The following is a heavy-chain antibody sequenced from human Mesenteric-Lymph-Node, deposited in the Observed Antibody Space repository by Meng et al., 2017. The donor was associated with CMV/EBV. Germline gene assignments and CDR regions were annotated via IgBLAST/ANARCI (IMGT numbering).Heavy chain of an antibody. CDR3: ARDFWSSSWGTDAFDI. CDR1: GFTFGDYS. CDR2: ISSSSSYI. V-gene: IGHV3-21*01. Sequence: GGSLRLSCTASGFTFGDYSVSWVRQAPGKGLEWVSSISSSSSYIYYADSVKGRFTISRDNAKNSLYLQMNSLRAEDTAVYYCARDFWSSSWGTDAFDIWGQGTMVTVSS. J-gene: IGHJ3*02. D-gene: IGHD6-13*01.